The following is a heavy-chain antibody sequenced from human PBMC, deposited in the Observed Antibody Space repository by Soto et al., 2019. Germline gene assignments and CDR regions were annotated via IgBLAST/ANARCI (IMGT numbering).Heavy chain of an antibody. J-gene: IGHJ6*02. CDR1: GFTFSSYA. D-gene: IGHD4-4*01. V-gene: IGHV3-23*01. CDR3: AKDGPNYSNQQYYYDYYGMDV. CDR2: IIGSGGST. Sequence: GGSLRLSCAASGFTFSSYAMSWVRQAPGKGLEWVSAIIGSGGSTYYADSVKGRFTISRDNSKNTLYLQMNSLRAEETAVYYCAKDGPNYSNQQYYYDYYGMDVGGQGTTVTVSS.